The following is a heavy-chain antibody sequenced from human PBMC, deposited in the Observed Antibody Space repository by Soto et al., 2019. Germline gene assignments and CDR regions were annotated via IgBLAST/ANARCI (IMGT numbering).Heavy chain of an antibody. J-gene: IGHJ4*02. V-gene: IGHV4-59*07. CDR3: ARAPRGNYGYPSYFDY. Sequence: QVQLQESGPGLVKPSDTLSLTCTVSGGSISSYYWSWIRQPPGKGLEWIGYIYYSGSTNYNPSLKSRVTISVDTSKNQFSLKLSSVTAADTAVYYCARAPRGNYGYPSYFDYWGQGTLVTVSS. CDR1: GGSISSYY. CDR2: IYYSGST. D-gene: IGHD3-10*01.